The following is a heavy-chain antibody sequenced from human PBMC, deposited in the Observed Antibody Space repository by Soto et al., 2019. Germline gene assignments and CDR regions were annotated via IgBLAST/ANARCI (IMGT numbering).Heavy chain of an antibody. J-gene: IGHJ4*02. CDR1: GYTFTGYY. D-gene: IGHD3-10*01. CDR2: INPNSGGT. CDR3: ARDSRLNMVRGVTAYFDY. Sequence: GASVKVSCKASGYTFTGYYMHWVRQAPGQGLEWMGWINPNSGGTNYAQKFQGRVTMTRDTSISTAYMELSRLRSDDTAVYYCARDSRLNMVRGVTAYFDYWVQGTLVTVS. V-gene: IGHV1-2*02.